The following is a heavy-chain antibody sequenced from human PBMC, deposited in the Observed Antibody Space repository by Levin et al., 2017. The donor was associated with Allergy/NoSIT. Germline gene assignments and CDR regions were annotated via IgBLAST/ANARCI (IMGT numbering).Heavy chain of an antibody. J-gene: IGHJ5*02. CDR1: GGPFRRYY. D-gene: IGHD4-17*01. CDR2: INHSGST. V-gene: IGHV4-34*01. Sequence: SETLSLTCAVYGGPFRRYYWSWIRQSPGKGLEWIGEINHSGSTDYNPSLKSRVTISVDMSKNQFSLKLNSVTAADTAVYYCARDGGYSRMNAWGQGTLVTVSS. CDR3: ARDGGYSRMNA.